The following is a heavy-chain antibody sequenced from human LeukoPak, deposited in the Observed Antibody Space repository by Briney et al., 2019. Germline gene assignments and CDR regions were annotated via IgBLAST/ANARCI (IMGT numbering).Heavy chain of an antibody. J-gene: IGHJ4*02. D-gene: IGHD3-22*01. V-gene: IGHV4-59*10. CDR2: IYTSGST. CDR1: GGSFSGYY. Sequence: SETLSLTCAVYGGSFSGYYWSWIRQPAGKGLEWIGRIYTSGSTNYNPSLKSRVTMSVDTSKNQFSLKLSSVTAADTAVYYCARGAYGSTQPFDYWGQGTLVTVSS. CDR3: ARGAYGSTQPFDY.